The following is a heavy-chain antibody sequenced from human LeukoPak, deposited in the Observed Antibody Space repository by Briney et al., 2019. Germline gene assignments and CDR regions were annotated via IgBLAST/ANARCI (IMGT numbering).Heavy chain of an antibody. D-gene: IGHD3-9*01. CDR1: GFTFSSYE. J-gene: IGHJ4*02. CDR2: ISSSGSTI. Sequence: GGSLRLSCAASGFTFSSYEINWVRQAPGKGLEWVSYISSSGSTIYYADSVKGRFTISRDNAKNSLYLQMNSLRAEDTAVYYCARVDIWGPGGGGHFDYWGQGTLVTVSS. CDR3: ARVDIWGPGGGGHFDY. V-gene: IGHV3-48*03.